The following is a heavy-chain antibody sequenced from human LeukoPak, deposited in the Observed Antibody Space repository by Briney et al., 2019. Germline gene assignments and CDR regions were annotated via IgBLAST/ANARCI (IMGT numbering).Heavy chain of an antibody. D-gene: IGHD2-8*01. CDR2: ISSSSSYI. CDR3: ARGRDVLMVYALYSYFDY. J-gene: IGHJ4*02. V-gene: IGHV3-21*01. Sequence: GGSLRLSCAASGFTFSNYSMNWVRQAPGKGLEWVSSISSSSSYIYYADSVKGRFTISRDNAKNSLYLQMNSLRAEDTAVYYCARGRDVLMVYALYSYFDYWGQGTLVTVSS. CDR1: GFTFSNYS.